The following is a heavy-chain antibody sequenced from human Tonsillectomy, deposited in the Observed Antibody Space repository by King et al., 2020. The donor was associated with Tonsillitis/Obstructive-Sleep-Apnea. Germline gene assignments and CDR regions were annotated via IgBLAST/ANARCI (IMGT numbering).Heavy chain of an antibody. CDR3: ARETDYGVNSIEFDY. D-gene: IGHD4-23*01. J-gene: IGHJ4*02. CDR2: INPNSGGT. Sequence: QLVQSGAEVKKPGASVKVSCKASGYTFTGYYMHWVRQAPGQGLEWMGWINPNSGGTNYAQKFQVRVTMTRDTSISTADMELSRLRSEDTAVYYCARETDYGVNSIEFDYWGQGTLVTVSS. CDR1: GYTFTGYY. V-gene: IGHV1-2*02.